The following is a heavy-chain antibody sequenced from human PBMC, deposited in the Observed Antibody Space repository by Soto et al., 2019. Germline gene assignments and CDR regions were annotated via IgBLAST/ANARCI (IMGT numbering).Heavy chain of an antibody. D-gene: IGHD3-10*01. CDR1: GFTFSSYA. Sequence: GGSLRLSWAASGFTFSSYAMSCVRQAPGKGLEWVSAISGSGGSTYYADSVKGRFTISRDNSKNTLYLQMNSLRAEDTAVYYCARGHEGFGELLVYYYMDVWGKGTTVTVSS. CDR2: ISGSGGST. J-gene: IGHJ6*03. CDR3: ARGHEGFGELLVYYYMDV. V-gene: IGHV3-23*01.